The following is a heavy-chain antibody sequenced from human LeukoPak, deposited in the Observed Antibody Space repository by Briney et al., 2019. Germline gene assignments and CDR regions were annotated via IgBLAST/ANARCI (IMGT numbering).Heavy chain of an antibody. CDR3: AREVAAADASAFDI. CDR2: INPNSGGT. CDR1: GYTFTGYY. V-gene: IGHV1-2*02. D-gene: IGHD6-13*01. Sequence: ASVKVSCKASGYTFTGYYMHWVRQAPGQGLEWMGWINPNSGGTNYAQKFQGRVTMTRDTSISTAYMELSRLRSDDTAVYYCAREVAAADASAFDIWGQGTMVTVSS. J-gene: IGHJ3*02.